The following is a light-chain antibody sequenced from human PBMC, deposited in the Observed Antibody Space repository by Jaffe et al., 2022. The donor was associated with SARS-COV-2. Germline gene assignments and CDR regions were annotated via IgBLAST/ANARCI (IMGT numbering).Light chain of an antibody. CDR2: TNT. Sequence: QSVLTQPPSVSGAPGQRVTISCTGSSSNIGAGYEVHWYQQLPGTAPKLLIYTNTNRPSGVPDRISGSKSGTSASLVISGLQAEDEADYYCQSYDSNLSGYVFGSGTKVTVL. CDR3: QSYDSNLSGYV. CDR1: SSNIGAGYE. J-gene: IGLJ1*01. V-gene: IGLV1-40*01.